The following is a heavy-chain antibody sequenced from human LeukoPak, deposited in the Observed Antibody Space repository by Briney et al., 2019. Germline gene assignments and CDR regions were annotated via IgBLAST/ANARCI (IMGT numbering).Heavy chain of an antibody. Sequence: SETLSLTCAVYGGSFSGYYWSWIRQPPGKGLEWIGEINHSGSTNYNPSLKSRVTISVDTSKNQFSLKLTSVTAADTAVYYCARVFVRVTMVRGGYMDVWGKGTTVTVSS. J-gene: IGHJ6*03. D-gene: IGHD3-10*01. CDR3: ARVFVRVTMVRGGYMDV. V-gene: IGHV4-34*01. CDR2: INHSGST. CDR1: GGSFSGYY.